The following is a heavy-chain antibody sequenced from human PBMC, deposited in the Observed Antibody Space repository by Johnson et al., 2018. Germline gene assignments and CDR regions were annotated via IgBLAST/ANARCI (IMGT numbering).Heavy chain of an antibody. CDR3: ARMQSVIWLAELYGMDV. Sequence: QVQLVQSGAEVKKPGASXKVSCKASGYTFTSHDLNWVRQAHGHGLEWMGWVNPHSGNTAYAQKVQGRITVTRNTSVSTSYMELSSLTSEDTAVYYCARMQSVIWLAELYGMDVWGQGTTVTVSS. V-gene: IGHV1-8*01. CDR1: GYTFTSHD. J-gene: IGHJ6*02. D-gene: IGHD3-10*01. CDR2: VNPHSGNT.